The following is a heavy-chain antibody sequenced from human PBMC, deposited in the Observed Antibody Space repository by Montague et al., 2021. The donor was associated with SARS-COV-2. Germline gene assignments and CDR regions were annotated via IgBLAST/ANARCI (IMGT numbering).Heavy chain of an antibody. CDR3: ASPTYYYDSSGSDAFDI. CDR1: GASTSSRSYY. J-gene: IGHJ3*02. CDR2: KYYSGST. V-gene: IGHV4-39*01. D-gene: IGHD3-22*01. Sequence: SETLSLTCTVSGASTSSRSYYWGWIRPPPGKGLEWIGFKYYSGSTYYNPTLKSRVTISVDTSKNQFSLKLSSVTAADTAVYCWASPTYYYDSSGSDAFDIWGQGTMVTVSS.